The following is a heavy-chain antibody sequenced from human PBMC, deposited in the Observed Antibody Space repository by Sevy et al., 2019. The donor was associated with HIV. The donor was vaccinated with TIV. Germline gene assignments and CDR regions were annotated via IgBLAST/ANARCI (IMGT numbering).Heavy chain of an antibody. D-gene: IGHD5-12*01. V-gene: IGHV1-24*01. CDR3: ATPKYVGYDYESLDI. CDR2: FDPEDGET. Sequence: ASVKVSCKVSGYTLTKLSMHWVRQAPGKGLEWMGGFDPEDGETIYAQKFQGRVTMTEDTSKDTAYMELGSLRSEETAVYYCATPKYVGYDYESLDIWGQGTMVTVSS. J-gene: IGHJ3*02. CDR1: GYTLTKLS.